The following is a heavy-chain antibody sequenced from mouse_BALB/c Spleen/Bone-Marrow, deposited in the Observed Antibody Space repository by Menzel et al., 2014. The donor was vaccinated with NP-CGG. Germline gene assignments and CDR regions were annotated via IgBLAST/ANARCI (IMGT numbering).Heavy chain of an antibody. CDR3: ARGLRGYAMDY. Sequence: EVKLVESGGGLVQPGGSLKLSCAASGFTFSSYTMSWVRQTPEKRLEWVAYISNGGGSTYYPDTVKGRFTISRDNAKNTLYLQMGSLKSEDTAMYYCARGLRGYAMDYWGQGTSVTVSS. D-gene: IGHD2-4*01. V-gene: IGHV5-12-2*01. CDR1: GFTFSSYT. J-gene: IGHJ4*01. CDR2: ISNGGGST.